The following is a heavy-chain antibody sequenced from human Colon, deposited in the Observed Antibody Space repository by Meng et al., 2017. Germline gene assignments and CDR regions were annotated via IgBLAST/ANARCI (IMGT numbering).Heavy chain of an antibody. CDR3: ARGSGTLRHFDY. CDR1: GGSISNGFFF. CDR2: VSHTGST. V-gene: IGHV4-31*01. J-gene: IGHJ4*02. D-gene: IGHD1-26*01. Sequence: QVQLQHSGRGRGKPAQTLSLTCPVSGGSISNGFFFGSWIRQHPLKGLEWIGSVSHTGSTSYNPSIQSLVTISRDTPKNQFSLNLTSVTAADTAVYFCARGSGTLRHFDYWGQGTLVTASS.